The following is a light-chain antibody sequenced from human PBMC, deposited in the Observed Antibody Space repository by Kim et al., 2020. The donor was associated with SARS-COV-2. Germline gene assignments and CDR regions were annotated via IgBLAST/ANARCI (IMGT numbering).Light chain of an antibody. Sequence: DIQMTQSPSSLSASVGDRVSITCRASQGISNYLAWYQQRPGKVPKLLIYGASTLQSGVPSRFSGSGSGTDFTLIISSLQPEDVATYFCQKYNSDLFTFGPGTKVDIK. J-gene: IGKJ3*01. V-gene: IGKV1-27*01. CDR1: QGISNY. CDR2: GAS. CDR3: QKYNSDLFT.